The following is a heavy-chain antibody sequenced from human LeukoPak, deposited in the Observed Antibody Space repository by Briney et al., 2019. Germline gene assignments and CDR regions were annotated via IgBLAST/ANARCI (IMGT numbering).Heavy chain of an antibody. V-gene: IGHV3-33*05. J-gene: IGHJ4*02. CDR1: GFTFGSYG. D-gene: IGHD4-17*01. Sequence: PGGSLRLSCAASGFTFGSYGMHWVRQSPGKGLEWVAVIQTDGSIKSYADSVRGRFTISRDNSKSTVWLQMNSLRAEDTAVYYCVSVLTVTFDSWGQGTLVTVSS. CDR3: VSVLTVTFDS. CDR2: IQTDGSIK.